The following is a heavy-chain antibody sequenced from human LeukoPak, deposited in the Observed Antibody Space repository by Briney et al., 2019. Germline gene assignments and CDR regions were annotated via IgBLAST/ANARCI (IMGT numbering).Heavy chain of an antibody. V-gene: IGHV1-2*02. CDR3: ARMRWFGEILSAFDI. CDR2: INPNSGGT. CDR1: GYTFTCYY. Sequence: ASVKVSCKASGYTFTCYYMHWVRQAPGQGLEWMGWINPNSGGTNYAQKFQGRVTMTRDTSISTAYMELSRLRSDDTAVYYCARMRWFGEILSAFDIWGQGTMVTVSS. D-gene: IGHD3-10*01. J-gene: IGHJ3*02.